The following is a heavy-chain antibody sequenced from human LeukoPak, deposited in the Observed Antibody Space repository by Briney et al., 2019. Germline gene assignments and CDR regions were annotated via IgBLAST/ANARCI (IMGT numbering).Heavy chain of an antibody. V-gene: IGHV4-4*07. CDR3: ARDVRRSSSSANSYYYYMDV. Sequence: SETLSLTCTVSGGSISNYYWSWIRQPAGKGLEWIGRIYTSGTTNYNPSLKSRLTMSVDTSKNHFSLKLDSVTAADTAVYYCARDVRRSSSSANSYYYYMDVWGKGTTVTVSS. D-gene: IGHD6-6*01. CDR1: GGSISNYY. CDR2: IYTSGTT. J-gene: IGHJ6*03.